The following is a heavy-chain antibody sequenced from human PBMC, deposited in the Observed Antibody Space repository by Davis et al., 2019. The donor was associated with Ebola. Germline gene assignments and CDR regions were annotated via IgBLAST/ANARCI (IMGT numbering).Heavy chain of an antibody. J-gene: IGHJ4*02. CDR2: INAGNGNT. Sequence: AASVKVSCKASGYTFTSYAMHWVRQAPGQRLEWMGWINAGNGNTKYSQKFQGRVTMTRDTSTSTAYMELSSLRSEDTAVYYCTAVAGTSDYWGQGTLVTVSS. D-gene: IGHD6-19*01. CDR1: GYTFTSYA. CDR3: TAVAGTSDY. V-gene: IGHV1-3*01.